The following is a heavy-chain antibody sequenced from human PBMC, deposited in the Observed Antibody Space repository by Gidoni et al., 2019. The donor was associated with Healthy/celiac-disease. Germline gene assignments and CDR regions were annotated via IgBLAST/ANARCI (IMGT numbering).Heavy chain of an antibody. CDR1: GGTFSSYA. CDR3: ARGGVATSEETYDY. CDR2: IIPILGIA. Sequence: QVQRVQSGAEAKKPGSSVKVSCKASGGTFSSYAISWVRQAPGQGLEWMGRIIPILGIANYAQKFQGRVTITADKSTSTAYMELSSLRSEDTAVYYCARGGVATSEETYDYWGQGTLVTVSS. D-gene: IGHD5-12*01. V-gene: IGHV1-69*09. J-gene: IGHJ4*02.